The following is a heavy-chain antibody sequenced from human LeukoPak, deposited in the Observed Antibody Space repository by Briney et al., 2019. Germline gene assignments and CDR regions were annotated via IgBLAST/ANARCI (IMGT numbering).Heavy chain of an antibody. CDR2: IYSGGST. CDR3: ARDRGDALDI. CDR1: EFSVGSNY. V-gene: IGHV3-66*01. D-gene: IGHD5-12*01. Sequence: PGGSLRLSCAASEFSVGSNYMTWVRQAPGKGLEWVSLIYSGGSTYYADSVKGRFTISRDNSKNTLYLQMNSLRAEDTAVYYCARDRGDALDIWGQGTMVTVSS. J-gene: IGHJ3*02.